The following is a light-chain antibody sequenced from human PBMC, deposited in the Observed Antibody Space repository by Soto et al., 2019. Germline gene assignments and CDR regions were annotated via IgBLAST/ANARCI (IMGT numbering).Light chain of an antibody. CDR1: QSIDNW. V-gene: IGKV1-5*03. CDR3: QQSDTSSST. CDR2: RTS. Sequence: DVQVTQSHSTVYASVGDRVTITCRARQSIDNWVAWYQQKPGKAPDLLLYRTSTLHSGVPSRFSGSGSGTEFTLIISNLQTADSATYFCQQSDTSSSTFGQRTKVEVK. J-gene: IGKJ1*01.